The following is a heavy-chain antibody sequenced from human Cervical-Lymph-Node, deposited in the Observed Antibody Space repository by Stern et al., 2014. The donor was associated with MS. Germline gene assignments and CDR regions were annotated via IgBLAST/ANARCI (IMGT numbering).Heavy chain of an antibody. J-gene: IGHJ4*02. V-gene: IGHV3-7*01. D-gene: IGHD5-24*01. CDR1: GLTFSRNF. Sequence: EVQLVESGGDMVQPGGSLRLSCVASGLTFSRNFMSWVRQAPGKGLEWVANIVLNGGEKNYADSVEGRFTISRDNAKNSLYLQMNSLRVEDTALYYCAGGTGWLQPHWGQGTLVTVS. CDR3: AGGTGWLQPH. CDR2: IVLNGGEK.